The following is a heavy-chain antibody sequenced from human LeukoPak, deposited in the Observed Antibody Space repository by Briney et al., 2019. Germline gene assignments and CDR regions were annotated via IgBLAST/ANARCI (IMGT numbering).Heavy chain of an antibody. V-gene: IGHV3-21*01. CDR1: GFTFSSYT. D-gene: IGHD1-26*01. CDR3: ARDREGPLGYFDY. J-gene: IGHJ4*02. Sequence: GGSLRLSCAASGFTFSSYTMNWVRQAPGKGLEWVSSSSSSSSYIYYADSVKGRFTISRDNAKNSLNLQMNSLRAEDTAVYYCARDREGPLGYFDYWGQGTLVTVSS. CDR2: SSSSSSYI.